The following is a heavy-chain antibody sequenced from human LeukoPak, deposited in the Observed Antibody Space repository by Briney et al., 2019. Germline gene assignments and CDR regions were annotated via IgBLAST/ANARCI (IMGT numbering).Heavy chain of an antibody. D-gene: IGHD3-10*01. CDR2: INHSGST. J-gene: IGHJ5*02. CDR3: ARGHAVLLWIGEPPPFDP. CDR1: GGSFSGYY. Sequence: KPSETLSLTCAVYGGSFSGYYWSWIRQPPGKGLEWIGEINHSGSTNYNPSLKSRVTISVDTSKNQFSLKLSSVTAADTAVYYCARGHAVLLWIGEPPPFDPWGQGTLVTVSS. V-gene: IGHV4-34*01.